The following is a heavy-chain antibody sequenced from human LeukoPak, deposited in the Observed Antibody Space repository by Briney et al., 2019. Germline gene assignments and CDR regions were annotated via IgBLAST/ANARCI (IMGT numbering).Heavy chain of an antibody. V-gene: IGHV3-21*01. J-gene: IGHJ4*02. D-gene: IGHD6-13*01. CDR3: LSRHQMVRVDY. Sequence: GGSLRLSCAASGFTFSNFAMTWVRQAPGKGLEWVSSIVGSSSTYYADSLKGRFTISRDNAKNSLYLQMNSLRAEDTAVYYCLSRHQMVRVDYWGQGTLVTVSS. CDR2: IVGSSST. CDR1: GFTFSNFA.